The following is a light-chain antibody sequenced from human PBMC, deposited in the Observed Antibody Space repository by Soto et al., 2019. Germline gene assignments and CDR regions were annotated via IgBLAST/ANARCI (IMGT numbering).Light chain of an antibody. CDR2: HAS. CDR1: QSISNW. CDR3: QQDNSYRA. Sequence: DIQLTQSPSRLPAAGGDRVTITCRASQSISNWLAWYHQKPGTAPKLLIYHASTLESGVPSRFSGSGSGTEFTLSISSLQPDDSATYYCQQDNSYRAFGQGTKVDIK. V-gene: IGKV1-5*01. J-gene: IGKJ1*01.